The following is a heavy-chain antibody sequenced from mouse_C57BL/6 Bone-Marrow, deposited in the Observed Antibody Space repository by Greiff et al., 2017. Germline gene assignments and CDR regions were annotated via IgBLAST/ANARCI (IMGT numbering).Heavy chain of an antibody. V-gene: IGHV5-6*01. CDR3: ARHGLRLNAMDY. CDR1: GFTFSSYG. CDR2: ISSGGSYT. D-gene: IGHD3-2*02. J-gene: IGHJ4*01. Sequence: EVKLVESGGDLVKPGGSLKLSCAASGFTFSSYGMSWVRQTPDKRLEWVATISSGGSYTYYPDSVKGRFTISRDNAKNTLYLQMSSLKSEDTAMHYCARHGLRLNAMDYWGQGTSVTVSS.